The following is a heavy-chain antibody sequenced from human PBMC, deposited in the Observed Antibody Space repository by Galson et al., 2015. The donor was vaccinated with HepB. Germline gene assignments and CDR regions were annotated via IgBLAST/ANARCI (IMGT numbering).Heavy chain of an antibody. CDR3: ARERHVVVVTGDAFDL. D-gene: IGHD2-21*02. CDR1: GFTFSSYA. CDR2: ISGNGGST. V-gene: IGHV3-23*01. J-gene: IGHJ3*01. Sequence: SLRLSCAASGFTFSSYAMSWVRQAPGKGLEWVSAISGNGGSTYYADSVKGRFTISRDNSKNTLYLHMNSLRADDTAVYFCARERHVVVVTGDAFDLWGQGTVVTVSS.